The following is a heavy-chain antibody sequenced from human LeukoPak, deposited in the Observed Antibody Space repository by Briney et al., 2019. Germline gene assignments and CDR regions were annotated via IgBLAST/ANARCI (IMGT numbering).Heavy chain of an antibody. CDR1: GGSITKNGYY. D-gene: IGHD1-1*01. Sequence: SEPLSLTCSVSGGSITKNGYYWGWIRQSPETGLEWIGSMHYSGSTYYNPSLNSRVTISVDTSKNQFSLKLTSVTAADTAVYYCARFGTRVRAFDIWGQGTMVTVSS. V-gene: IGHV4-39*07. CDR3: ARFGTRVRAFDI. CDR2: MHYSGST. J-gene: IGHJ3*02.